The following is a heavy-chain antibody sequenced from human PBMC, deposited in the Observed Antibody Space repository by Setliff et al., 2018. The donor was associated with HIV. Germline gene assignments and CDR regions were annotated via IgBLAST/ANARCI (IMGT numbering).Heavy chain of an antibody. D-gene: IGHD5-12*01. V-gene: IGHV3-49*04. CDR2: VRSKPNGGTT. J-gene: IGHJ4*02. CDR3: TRDRRGSSSLSGYNGGFDY. CDR1: GGTVDDDA. Sequence: GGSLRRSCAASGGTVDDDALTWVRQAPGKGLEWVGFVRSKPNGGTTDYAASVKGRFTISRDDAKTIAYLHMNSLTTDDPAVYFCTRDRRGSSSLSGYNGGFDYWGQGILVTVSS.